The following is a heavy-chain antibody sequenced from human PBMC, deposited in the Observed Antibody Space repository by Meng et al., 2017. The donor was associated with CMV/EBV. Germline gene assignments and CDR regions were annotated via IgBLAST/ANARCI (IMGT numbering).Heavy chain of an antibody. D-gene: IGHD2-2*01. J-gene: IGHJ5*02. CDR1: GYTFTGYY. V-gene: IGHV1-2*02. CDR3: ARGPSIVVVHNWFDP. Sequence: SGYTFTGYYMHWVRQAPGQGLEWMGWINPNSGGTNYAQKFQGRVTMTRDTSTSTVYMELSSLRSEDTAVYYCARGPSIVVVHNWFDPWGQGTLVTVSS. CDR2: INPNSGGT.